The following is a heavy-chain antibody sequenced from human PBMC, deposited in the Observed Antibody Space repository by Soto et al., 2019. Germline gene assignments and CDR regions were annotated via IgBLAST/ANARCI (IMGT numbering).Heavy chain of an antibody. J-gene: IGHJ4*02. CDR2: INPLPTSGST. CDR3: ARDLAAAAY. V-gene: IGHV1-46*01. D-gene: IGHD6-13*01. CDR1: GYNFTHYY. Sequence: GASVKVSCKASGYNFTHYYIHWVRQAPGQGLEWMAIINPLPTSGSTNYAQKFQGRVTVTRDASTSTVYLELSSLRSDDTAVYYCARDLAAAAYWGQGTLVTVSS.